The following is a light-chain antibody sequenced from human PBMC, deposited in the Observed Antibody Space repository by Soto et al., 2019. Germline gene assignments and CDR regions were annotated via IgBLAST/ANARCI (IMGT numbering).Light chain of an antibody. CDR3: MQATQFPQVT. Sequence: DIVMTQAPLSSPVTLGQPASISCRSSHSLVHRDGNTYLNWLHHRPGQPPRLLLYMVSKRFSGVPDRFSGSGAGTDITLKISRVEPEDVGFYYCMQATQFPQVTFGQGTRLEIK. CDR2: MVS. J-gene: IGKJ5*01. CDR1: HSLVHRDGNTY. V-gene: IGKV2-24*01.